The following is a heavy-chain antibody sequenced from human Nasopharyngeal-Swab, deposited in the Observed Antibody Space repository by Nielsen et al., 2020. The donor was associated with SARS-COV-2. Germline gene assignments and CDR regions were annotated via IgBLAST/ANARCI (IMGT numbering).Heavy chain of an antibody. J-gene: IGHJ4*02. CDR1: GLTFSNYV. CDR2: TTNSGGST. V-gene: IGHV3-23*01. CDR3: AKDKAHSTFDY. D-gene: IGHD4-11*01. Sequence: GGSLRLSCAASGLTFSNYVMNWVRQAPGKGLKWVSATTNSGGSTYYADSVKGRFTISRDNSKNTLFLQMNSLRAEDTAVYYCAKDKAHSTFDYWGRGTLVTVSS.